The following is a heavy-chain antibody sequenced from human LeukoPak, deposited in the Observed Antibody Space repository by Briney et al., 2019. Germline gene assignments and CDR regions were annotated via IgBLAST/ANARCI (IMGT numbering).Heavy chain of an antibody. CDR1: GFTLNSYD. CDR2: IGSGGSA. J-gene: IGHJ4*02. D-gene: IGHD3-3*01. V-gene: IGHV3-23*01. CDR3: AKVSWSGSDRDY. Sequence: GGSLRLSCVASGFTLNSYDLSWVRQAPGKGLDWVSAIGSGGSAFYADSVKGRFTISRDNYKNTVYLQMNSLRAEDTAVYYCAKVSWSGSDRDYWGQGTLVTVSS.